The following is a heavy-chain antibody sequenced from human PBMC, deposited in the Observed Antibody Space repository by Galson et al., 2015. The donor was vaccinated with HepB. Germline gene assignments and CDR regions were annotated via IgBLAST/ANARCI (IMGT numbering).Heavy chain of an antibody. D-gene: IGHD1-7*01. CDR1: GGTFSNYA. CDR2: VIPIFGTA. J-gene: IGHJ5*02. V-gene: IGHV1-69*06. CDR3: ARDRSGVTGTTAWFDP. Sequence: SVKVSCKASGGTFSNYAINWVRQAPGQGLEWVGGVIPIFGTANYARKYQGRVTITADKSTSTAYMDLTSLTSDDTAVYYCARDRSGVTGTTAWFDPWGQGTLVPFSS.